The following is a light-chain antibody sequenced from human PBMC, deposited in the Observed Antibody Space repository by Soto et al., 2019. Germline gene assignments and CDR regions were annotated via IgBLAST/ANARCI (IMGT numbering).Light chain of an antibody. CDR1: QSVSNNY. Sequence: EIVLTQSPGTLSLSPGERATLSCRASQSVSNNYLAWYQQKPGQAPRPLIYGGSSRATGIPDRFSGSESGLDFTLTISRLEPEDFAVYFCQQYSSSPWTFGQGTKVEIK. CDR2: GGS. CDR3: QQYSSSPWT. J-gene: IGKJ1*01. V-gene: IGKV3-20*01.